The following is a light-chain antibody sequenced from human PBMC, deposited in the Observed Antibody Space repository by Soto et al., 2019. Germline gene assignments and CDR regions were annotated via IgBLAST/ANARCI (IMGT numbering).Light chain of an antibody. CDR2: GAS. V-gene: IGKV3-20*01. J-gene: IGKJ3*01. CDR1: QSVSRSY. CDR3: QRYGNAPFT. Sequence: EIVLTQSPGTLSFSPGESTTLTCRASQSVSRSYLAWFQQKTGQAPRLLIYGASSRANGIPDRFSGSGSGTDFTLTISRLEPEDFAVYYCQRYGNAPFTFGPGTKVDIK.